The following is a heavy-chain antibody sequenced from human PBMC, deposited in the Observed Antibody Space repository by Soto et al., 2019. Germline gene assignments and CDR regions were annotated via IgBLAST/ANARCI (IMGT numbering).Heavy chain of an antibody. CDR3: ASSGSGDSGYDFGVYFFDY. D-gene: IGHD5-12*01. CDR1: GGSISSSSYY. CDR2: IYYSGST. J-gene: IGHJ4*02. V-gene: IGHV4-39*01. Sequence: LSLTCTVSGGSISSSSYYWGWIRQPPGKGLEWIGSIYYSGSTYYNPSLKSRVTISVDTSKNQFSLKLSSVTAADTAVYYCASSGSGDSGYDFGVYFFDYWGQGTLVTVSS.